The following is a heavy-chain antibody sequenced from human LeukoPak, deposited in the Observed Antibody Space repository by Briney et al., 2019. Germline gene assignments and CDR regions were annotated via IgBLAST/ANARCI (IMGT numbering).Heavy chain of an antibody. J-gene: IGHJ6*03. Sequence: GGSLRLSCAASGFTFDDYAMHWVRQAPGKGLEWVSLISGDGGSTYYADSVKGRFTISRGNSKNSLYLQMNSLRTEDTALYYCAKEGIAEAVHYYYYMDVWGKGTTVTVSS. V-gene: IGHV3-43*02. CDR2: ISGDGGST. CDR1: GFTFDDYA. D-gene: IGHD6-13*01. CDR3: AKEGIAEAVHYYYYMDV.